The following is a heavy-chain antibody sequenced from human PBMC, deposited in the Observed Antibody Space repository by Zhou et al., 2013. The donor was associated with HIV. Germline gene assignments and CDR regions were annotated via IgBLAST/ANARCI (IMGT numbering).Heavy chain of an antibody. V-gene: IGHV1-2*02. CDR2: INPDTGDT. Sequence: QVQLVQSGAEVLKSGASVKVSCKTSGYTFTGYYIHWVRQAPGQGLQWMGWINPDTGDTNYAQAFKGRVTMSRDTSISTAYMELSSLRSEDTAVYYCARGRNGMDVWGQGTTVTVSS. J-gene: IGHJ6*02. CDR1: GYTFTGYY. CDR3: ARGRNGMDV.